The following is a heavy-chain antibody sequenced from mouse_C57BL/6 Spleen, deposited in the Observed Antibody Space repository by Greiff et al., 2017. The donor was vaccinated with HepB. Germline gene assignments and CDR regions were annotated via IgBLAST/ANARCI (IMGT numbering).Heavy chain of an antibody. CDR2: IYPRDGST. J-gene: IGHJ1*03. V-gene: IGHV1-85*01. Sequence: VQLQQSGPELVKPGASVKLSCKASGYTFTSSAIPWVKQRPGPGLEWIGWIYPRDGSTKYNEKFKGKATLTVDTSSSTAYLELHSRTSEDSAVYFCARRHYGSSYGDFDVWGTGTTVTVSS. D-gene: IGHD1-1*01. CDR3: ARRHYGSSYGDFDV. CDR1: GYTFTSSA.